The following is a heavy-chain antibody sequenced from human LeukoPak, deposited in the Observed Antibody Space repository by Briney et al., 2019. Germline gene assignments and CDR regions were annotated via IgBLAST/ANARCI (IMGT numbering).Heavy chain of an antibody. Sequence: GGSLRLSCAASGFSFSSDSMNWVRQAPGKGLEWISYINRESGIKYYADSVRGRLTISRDNAKNSLYLQMHSLRAEDTAVYFCVRDNPRCCGVVPTNIDDYWGQGTLVTVSS. J-gene: IGHJ4*02. CDR1: GFSFSSDS. CDR3: VRDNPRCCGVVPTNIDDY. D-gene: IGHD2-15*01. V-gene: IGHV3-48*04. CDR2: INRESGIK.